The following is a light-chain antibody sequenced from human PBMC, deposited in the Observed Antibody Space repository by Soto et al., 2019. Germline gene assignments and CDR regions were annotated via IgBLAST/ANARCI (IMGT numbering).Light chain of an antibody. V-gene: IGLV2-14*01. CDR1: SSDVGGYNY. Sequence: QSVLTRPASVSGSPGQSITISCTVTSSDVGGYNYVSWYQQHPGKAPKLMLYDVSNRPSGVSNRFSGSKSGNTASLTISGLQAEDEADYYCSSYPSSSTLYVFRTGSKV. CDR2: DVS. CDR3: SSYPSSSTLYV. J-gene: IGLJ1*01.